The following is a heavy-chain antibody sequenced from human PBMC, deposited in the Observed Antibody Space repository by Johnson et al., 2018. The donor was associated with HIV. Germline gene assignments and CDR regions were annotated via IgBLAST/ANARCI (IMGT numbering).Heavy chain of an antibody. J-gene: IGHJ3*01. CDR1: GFTFDDYA. CDR3: TRALGRGELLPGSFAFDV. D-gene: IGHD1-7*01. V-gene: IGHV3-43D*03. CDR2: ISWDGGST. Sequence: EVQLVESGGGLVQPGRSLRLSCAASGFTFDDYAMHWVRQAPGKGLEWVSLISWDGGSTYYADSVKGRFTISRDNSQNSLYLQMNSLKTGDTAFYYCTRALGRGELLPGSFAFDVWGQGTMVTVSS.